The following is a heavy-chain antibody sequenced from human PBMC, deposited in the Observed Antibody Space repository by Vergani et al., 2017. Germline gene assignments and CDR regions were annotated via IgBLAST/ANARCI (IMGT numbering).Heavy chain of an antibody. CDR2: IRFDGNKK. V-gene: IGHV3-30*02. J-gene: IGHJ6*02. Sequence: QVQLVESGGGVVQPGRSLRLSCAASGFTFSSYGMHWVRQAPGKGLEWVAVIRFDGNKKYFADSVRGRLTLSRDNSRNTLYLQMNSLRVEDTAVYYCAKGLDTTMVPLGMDVWGQGTTVTVSS. CDR1: GFTFSSYG. D-gene: IGHD5-18*01. CDR3: AKGLDTTMVPLGMDV.